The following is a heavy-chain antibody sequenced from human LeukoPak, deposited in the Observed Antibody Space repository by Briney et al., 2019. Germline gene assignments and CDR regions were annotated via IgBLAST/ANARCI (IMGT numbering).Heavy chain of an antibody. D-gene: IGHD5-18*01. Sequence: PSETLSLTCTVSGGIISSYYWSWIRQPPGKGLEWIGNIYYSGSTNYNPSLKSRVTISVDTSKNQFSLKLSSVTAADTAVYYCAGTVDTAMVTRYYGMDVWGQGTTVAVSS. CDR2: IYYSGST. J-gene: IGHJ6*02. CDR3: AGTVDTAMVTRYYGMDV. CDR1: GGIISSYY. V-gene: IGHV4-59*01.